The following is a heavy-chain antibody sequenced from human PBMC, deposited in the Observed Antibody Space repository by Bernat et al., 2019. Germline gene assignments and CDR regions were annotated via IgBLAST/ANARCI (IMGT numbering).Heavy chain of an antibody. CDR2: IWYDGSNK. D-gene: IGHD1-26*01. V-gene: IGHV3-33*06. J-gene: IGHJ4*02. CDR3: AKGGGSYSLYTGADY. Sequence: QVQLVESGGGVVQPGRSLRLSCAASGFTFSSYGMHWVRQAPGKGLEWVAVIWYDGSNKYYADSVKGRFTISRDNSKNTLYLQMNSLRAEDTAVYYCAKGGGSYSLYTGADYWGQGTLVTVSS. CDR1: GFTFSSYG.